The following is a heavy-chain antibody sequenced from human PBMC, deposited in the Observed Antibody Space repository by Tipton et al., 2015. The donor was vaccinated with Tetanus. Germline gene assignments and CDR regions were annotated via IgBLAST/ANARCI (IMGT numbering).Heavy chain of an antibody. J-gene: IGHJ4*02. V-gene: IGHV4-30-2*01. CDR3: VSRGYSGRRQIEDY. D-gene: IGHD5-12*01. Sequence: TLSLTCTVSGGLITTGGYSWGWIRQLPGQGLEWLGYIYQTDSTYYNPSVTSRLTLSLQRSKNQVSLKLISVTAADTAVYYCVSRGYSGRRQIEDYWGQGTLVTVSS. CDR1: GGLITTGGYS. CDR2: IYQTDST.